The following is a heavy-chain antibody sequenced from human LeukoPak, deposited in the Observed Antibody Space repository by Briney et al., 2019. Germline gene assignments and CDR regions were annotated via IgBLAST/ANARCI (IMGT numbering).Heavy chain of an antibody. CDR1: GYTFTGYY. CDR3: ARDRGSSGYYLNWFDP. CDR2: INPNSGGT. Sequence: ASVKVSCKASGYTFTGYYMHWVRQAPGQGLEWMGWINPNSGGTNYAQKFQGRVTMTRDTSISTAYMELSRLRSDDTAVYYCARDRGSSGYYLNWFDPWGQGTLVTVSS. D-gene: IGHD3-22*01. J-gene: IGHJ5*02. V-gene: IGHV1-2*02.